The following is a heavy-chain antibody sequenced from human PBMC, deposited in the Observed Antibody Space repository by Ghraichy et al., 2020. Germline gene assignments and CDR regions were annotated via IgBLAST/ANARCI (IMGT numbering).Heavy chain of an antibody. CDR2: ISGSGDVI. Sequence: GGSLRLSCAASGFTFSSYAMSWVRQAPGKGLEWVSAISGSGDVIHHADSVKGRFTISRDNSKNTVNLLMNSLRGEDTAVYYCAKGYSGTFYYDNSGFDYWGQGTLVTVSS. J-gene: IGHJ4*02. D-gene: IGHD3-22*01. CDR3: AKGYSGTFYYDNSGFDY. CDR1: GFTFSSYA. V-gene: IGHV3-23*01.